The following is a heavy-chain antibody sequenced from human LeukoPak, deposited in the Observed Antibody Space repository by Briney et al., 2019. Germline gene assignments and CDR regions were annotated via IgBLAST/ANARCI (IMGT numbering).Heavy chain of an antibody. CDR1: GGSISSSSYY. V-gene: IGHV4-39*01. D-gene: IGHD3-10*01. J-gene: IGHJ4*02. Sequence: SETLSLTCTVSGGSISSSSYYWGWIRQPPGKGLEWIGSIYYSGSTYYNPSLKSRVTISVDTSKNQFSLKLSSVTAADTAVYYCASHGGLYYFDYWGQGTLVTVSS. CDR2: IYYSGST. CDR3: ASHGGLYYFDY.